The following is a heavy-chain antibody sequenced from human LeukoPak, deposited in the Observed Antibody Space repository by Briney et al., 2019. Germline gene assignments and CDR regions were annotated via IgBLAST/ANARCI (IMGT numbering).Heavy chain of an antibody. Sequence: RTSETLSLTCAVYGGSCSGYYWSWIRQPPGKGLEWIGEINHSGSTNYNPSLKSRVTISVDTSKNQFSLKLSSVTAADTAVYYCARGWGSRGYLTVNHWFGPWGQGTLVTVSS. CDR2: INHSGST. CDR3: ARGWGSRGYLTVNHWFGP. D-gene: IGHD7-27*01. CDR1: GGSCSGYY. V-gene: IGHV4-34*01. J-gene: IGHJ5*02.